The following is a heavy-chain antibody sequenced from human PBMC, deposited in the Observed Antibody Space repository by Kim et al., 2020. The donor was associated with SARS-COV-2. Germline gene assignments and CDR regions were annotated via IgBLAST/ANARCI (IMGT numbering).Heavy chain of an antibody. J-gene: IGHJ4*01. CDR1: GFTFNSYV. CDR2: ISGLGTYT. CDR3: VKPTVEYCNGGSCYSLEY. D-gene: IGHD2-15*01. Sequence: GGSLRLSCAASGFTFNSYVMTWVRQAPGKGLEWVSGISGLGTYTYYADSVKGRFTISRDNSKNTVYLQMNSLRADDTALYYCVKPTVEYCNGGSCYSLEYCGQGTPVTVS. V-gene: IGHV3-23*01.